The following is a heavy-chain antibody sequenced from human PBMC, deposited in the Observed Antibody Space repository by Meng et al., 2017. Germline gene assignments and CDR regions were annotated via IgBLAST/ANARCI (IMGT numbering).Heavy chain of an antibody. D-gene: IGHD3-9*01. CDR2: ISSSSSYI. CDR3: ARDLLYDICTGYYPD. CDR1: GFTFSSYS. Sequence: GGSLRLSCAASGFTFSSYSMHWVRQAPGKGLEWVASISSSSSYIYYADSVKGRFTISRDNAKNTLYLQMNSLRAEDTAVYYCARDLLYDICTGYYPDWGQGTLVTVSS. V-gene: IGHV3-21*01. J-gene: IGHJ4*02.